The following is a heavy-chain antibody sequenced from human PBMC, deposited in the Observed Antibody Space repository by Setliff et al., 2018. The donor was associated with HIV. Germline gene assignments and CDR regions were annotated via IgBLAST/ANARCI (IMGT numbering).Heavy chain of an antibody. V-gene: IGHV3-30*02. D-gene: IGHD2-21*01. CDR1: GFTFSHYG. CDR3: AKGCGGAGFCYYADY. Sequence: GGSLRISCVVSGFTFSHYGMHWVRQAPGKGLEWVTFIASDVSKTHIADSVKGRFTISRDNSKNTLYLHMNNLRGDDTAVYYCAKGCGGAGFCYYADYWGQGTVVTVSS. CDR2: IASDVSKT. J-gene: IGHJ4*02.